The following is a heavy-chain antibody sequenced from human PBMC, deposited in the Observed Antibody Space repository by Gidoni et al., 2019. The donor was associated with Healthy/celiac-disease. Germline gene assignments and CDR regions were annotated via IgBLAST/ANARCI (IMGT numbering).Heavy chain of an antibody. CDR1: GFTFGDYA. V-gene: IGHV3-49*04. J-gene: IGHJ6*02. CDR3: TREYYGSGSYSYYGMDV. D-gene: IGHD3-10*01. CDR2: IRSKAYGGTT. Sequence: EVQLVESGGGLVQPGRSLSFSCPASGFTFGDYAMSWVGQAPGKGLEWVGFIRSKAYGGTTEYAASVKGRFTISRDDSKSIAYLQMNSLKTEDTAVYYCTREYYGSGSYSYYGMDVWGQGTTVTVSS.